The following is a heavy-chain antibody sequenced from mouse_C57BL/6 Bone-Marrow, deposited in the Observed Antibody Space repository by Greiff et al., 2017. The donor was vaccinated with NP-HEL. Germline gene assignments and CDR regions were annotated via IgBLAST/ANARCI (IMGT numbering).Heavy chain of an antibody. CDR2: IHPNSGST. Sequence: QVQLQQPGAELVKPGASVKLSCKASGYTFTSYWMHWVKQRPGQGLEWIGMIHPNSGSTNYNEKFKSKATLTVDKSSSTAYMQLSSLTSEDSAVYYCAREIITTVVEWYAMDYWGQGTSVTVSS. J-gene: IGHJ4*01. CDR3: AREIITTVVEWYAMDY. CDR1: GYTFTSYW. D-gene: IGHD1-1*01. V-gene: IGHV1-64*01.